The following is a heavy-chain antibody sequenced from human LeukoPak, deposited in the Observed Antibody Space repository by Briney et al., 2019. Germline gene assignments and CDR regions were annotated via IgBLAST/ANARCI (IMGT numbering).Heavy chain of an antibody. Sequence: PGGSLRLSCAASGFTFSSYAMSWVRQAPGKGLEWVSAISGSGGSTYYADSVKGRFTISRDNSKNTLYLQMNSLRAEDTAVYYCAKENEGYSSSWYGVRGDYFDYWGQGTLVTVSS. D-gene: IGHD6-13*01. CDR3: AKENEGYSSSWYGVRGDYFDY. V-gene: IGHV3-23*01. CDR1: GFTFSSYA. CDR2: ISGSGGST. J-gene: IGHJ4*02.